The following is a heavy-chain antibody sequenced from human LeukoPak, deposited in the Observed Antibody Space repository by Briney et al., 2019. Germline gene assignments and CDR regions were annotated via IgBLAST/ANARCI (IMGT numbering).Heavy chain of an antibody. D-gene: IGHD3-10*01. CDR2: IIPIFGTA. Sequence: GASVKASCKASGGTFSSYAISWVRQAPGQGLEWMGGIIPIFGTANYAQKFQGRVTITADKSTSTAYMELSSLRSEDTAVYYCARALYGSGRYYYYMDVWGKGTTVTVSS. V-gene: IGHV1-69*06. J-gene: IGHJ6*03. CDR1: GGTFSSYA. CDR3: ARALYGSGRYYYYMDV.